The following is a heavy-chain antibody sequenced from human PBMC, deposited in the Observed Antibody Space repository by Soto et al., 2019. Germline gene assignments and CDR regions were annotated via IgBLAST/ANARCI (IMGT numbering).Heavy chain of an antibody. J-gene: IGHJ5*02. V-gene: IGHV4-4*07. CDR2: IYATGTT. CDR3: VRDGTKTLRDWFDP. Sequence: SETLYLTCTVSVASISGFYWSWIRKSAGKGLEWIGRIYATGTTDYNPSLKSRVMMSVDTSKKQFSLKLRSVTAADTAVYYCVRDGTKTLRDWFDPWGQGISVTGSS. CDR1: VASISGFY. D-gene: IGHD1-1*01.